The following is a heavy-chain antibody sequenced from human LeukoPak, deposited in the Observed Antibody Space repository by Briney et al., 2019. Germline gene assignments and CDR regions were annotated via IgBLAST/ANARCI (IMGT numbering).Heavy chain of an antibody. Sequence: PGGSLRLSCAAPGFTFSTYSLNWVRQAPGKGLEWVSSISSSSSYIYYEGSVTGRFTIYRDNAKNSLYLQMNSLRAEDTAVYYCARDRRRLSGDIVATAFDYWGQGTLVTVSS. CDR2: ISSSSSYI. D-gene: IGHD5-12*01. CDR3: ARDRRRLSGDIVATAFDY. CDR1: GFTFSTYS. V-gene: IGHV3-21*01. J-gene: IGHJ4*02.